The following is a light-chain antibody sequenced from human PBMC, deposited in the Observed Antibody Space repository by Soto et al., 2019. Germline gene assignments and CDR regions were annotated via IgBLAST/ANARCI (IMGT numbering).Light chain of an antibody. CDR2: NDN. Sequence: QSVLTQPPSASGTPGQRGTISCSGSSSNVENNFLNWYRHLPGTAPKLLIYNDNQRPSGVPDRLSGSKSGASASLAISVLRSGDGADYYCAAWDDSLNGLLFGGGTKLPVL. CDR1: SSNVENNF. V-gene: IGLV1-44*01. J-gene: IGLJ3*02. CDR3: AAWDDSLNGLL.